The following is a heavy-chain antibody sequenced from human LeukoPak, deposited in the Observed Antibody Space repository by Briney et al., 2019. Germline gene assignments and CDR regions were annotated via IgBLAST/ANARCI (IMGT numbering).Heavy chain of an antibody. CDR2: NSGSGGST. CDR1: GFTFSSHA. CDR3: ALSSAVTYYFDY. D-gene: IGHD6-19*01. J-gene: IGHJ4*02. Sequence: GGSLRLSCAASGFTFSSHAMSWVRQAPGKGLEWVSANSGSGGSTNYADSIKGSFTISRDNSKNTLYLQMNSLRAEETAVYYCALSSAVTYYFDYWGQGTLVTVSS. V-gene: IGHV3-23*01.